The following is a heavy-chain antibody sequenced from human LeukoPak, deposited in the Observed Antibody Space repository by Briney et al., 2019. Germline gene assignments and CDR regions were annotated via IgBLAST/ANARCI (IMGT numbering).Heavy chain of an antibody. CDR1: GYTFTSYY. V-gene: IGHV1-46*01. CDR3: ARETNWMQQLVVEGDY. J-gene: IGHJ4*02. D-gene: IGHD6-13*01. Sequence: ASVKVSCKASGYTFTSYYMHWVRQAPGQGLEWMGLINPTGGSTGYAQKLQGRVTMTTDTSTSTAYMELRSLRSDDTAVYYCARETNWMQQLVVEGDYWGQGTLVTVSS. CDR2: INPTGGST.